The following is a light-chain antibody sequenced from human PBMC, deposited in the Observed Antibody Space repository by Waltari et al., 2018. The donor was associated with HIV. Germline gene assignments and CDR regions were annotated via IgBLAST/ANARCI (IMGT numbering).Light chain of an antibody. J-gene: IGLJ2*01. Sequence: FMLTQPHSVSESPGKTITISCTRSSGSIARNYVQWYQHRPGTSPTAVAIDDKQGPSGVPYRFAATIDSSSNSAYLTISGLKTEDEADYYCQCNDPTNYVVFGGGTHLTVL. CDR2: DDK. CDR3: QCNDPTNYVV. CDR1: SGSIARNY. V-gene: IGLV6-57*01.